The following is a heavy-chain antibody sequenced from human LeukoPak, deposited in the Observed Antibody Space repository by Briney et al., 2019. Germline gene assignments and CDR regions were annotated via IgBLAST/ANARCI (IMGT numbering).Heavy chain of an antibody. CDR2: FYYSGST. V-gene: IGHV4-39*01. D-gene: IGHD3-22*01. Sequence: PSETLSLTCAVSGGSICSSSYYWGWIRQPPGKGLEWIGSFYYSGSTYYNPSLKSRVTISVDTSKNQFSLKLSSVTAADTAVYYCARHLLRYYHSSGRDAFDIWGQGTMVTVSS. CDR3: ARHLLRYYHSSGRDAFDI. CDR1: GGSICSSSYY. J-gene: IGHJ3*02.